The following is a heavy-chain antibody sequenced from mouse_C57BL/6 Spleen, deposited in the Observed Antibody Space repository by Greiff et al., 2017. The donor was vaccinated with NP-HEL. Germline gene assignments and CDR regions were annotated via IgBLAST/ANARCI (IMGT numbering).Heavy chain of an antibody. CDR1: GYTFTSYW. CDR2: IYPGSGST. V-gene: IGHV1-55*01. J-gene: IGHJ1*03. D-gene: IGHD1-1*01. CDR3: ARSYGGPWYFDV. Sequence: QVQLKQPGAELVKPGASVKMSCKASGYTFTSYWITWVKQRPGQGLEWIGDIYPGSGSTNYNEKFKSKATLTVDTSSSTAYMQLSSLTSEDSAVYYCARSYGGPWYFDVWGTGTTVTVSS.